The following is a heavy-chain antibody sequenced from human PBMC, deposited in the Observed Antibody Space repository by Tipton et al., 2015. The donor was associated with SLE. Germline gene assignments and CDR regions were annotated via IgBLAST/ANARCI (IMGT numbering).Heavy chain of an antibody. Sequence: TLSLTCTVSGGSISSHYWSWIRQPPGKGLEWIGYISYSGSTNYNPSLKSRVTISVDTSKNQFSLKLSSVTAADTAVYYCARLGRGSSWGLDAFDIWGQGTMVTVSS. J-gene: IGHJ3*02. CDR2: ISYSGST. CDR3: ARLGRGSSWGLDAFDI. CDR1: GGSISSHY. V-gene: IGHV4-59*11. D-gene: IGHD6-13*01.